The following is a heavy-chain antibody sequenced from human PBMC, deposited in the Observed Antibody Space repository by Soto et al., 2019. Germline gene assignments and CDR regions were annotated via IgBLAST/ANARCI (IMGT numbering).Heavy chain of an antibody. CDR1: GFTFSSYA. CDR3: ARDLARSGSYFDYYGMDV. J-gene: IGHJ6*02. CDR2: ISYDGSNK. D-gene: IGHD1-26*01. Sequence: PGGSLRLSCAASGFTFSSYAMHWVRQAPGKGLEWVAVISYDGSNKYYADSVKGRFTISRDNSKNTLYLQMNSLRAEDTAVYYCARDLARSGSYFDYYGMDVWGQGTTVTVSS. V-gene: IGHV3-30-3*01.